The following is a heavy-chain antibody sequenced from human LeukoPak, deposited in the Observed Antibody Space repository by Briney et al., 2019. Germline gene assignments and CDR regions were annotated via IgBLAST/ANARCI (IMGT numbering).Heavy chain of an antibody. Sequence: SETLCLTCTVSGGSISSYYWSWIRQPPGKGLEWIGYIYYSGSTNYNPSLKSRVTISVDTSKNQFSLKLSSVTAADTAVYYCASWGIAAAGYYYYYYMDVWGKGTTGTVSS. D-gene: IGHD6-13*01. CDR2: IYYSGST. J-gene: IGHJ6*03. CDR3: ASWGIAAAGYYYYYYMDV. CDR1: GGSISSYY. V-gene: IGHV4-59*01.